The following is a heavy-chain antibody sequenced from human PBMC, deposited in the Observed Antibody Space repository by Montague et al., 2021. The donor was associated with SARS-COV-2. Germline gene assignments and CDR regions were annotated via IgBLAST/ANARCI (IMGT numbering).Heavy chain of an antibody. CDR1: GDSVSSNSAA. D-gene: IGHD1-14*01. CDR2: TYYRSRWFI. J-gene: IGHJ6*03. Sequence: CAISGDSVSSNSAAWNWIRQSPSGGLEWLGRTYYRSRWFIDYAVSIRSRITINPDTSKNQFSLQLDSVTPEDTAVYYCARATEWRGYYYYYYMDVWGKGTTVTVSS. CDR3: ARATEWRGYYYYYYMDV. V-gene: IGHV6-1*01.